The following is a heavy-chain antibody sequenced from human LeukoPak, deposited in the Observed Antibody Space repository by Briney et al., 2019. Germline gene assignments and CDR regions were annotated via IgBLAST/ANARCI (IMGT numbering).Heavy chain of an antibody. CDR3: AREDYGDYDYYFDY. J-gene: IGHJ4*02. V-gene: IGHV3-30*04. CDR2: ISYDGSNK. CDR1: GFIFSIYT. Sequence: GGSLRLSCSASGFIFSIYTMHWVRQAPGKGLEWVAVISYDGSNKYYADSVKGRFTISRDNSKNTLYLQMNSLRAEDTAVYYCAREDYGDYDYYFDYWGQGTLVTVSS. D-gene: IGHD4-17*01.